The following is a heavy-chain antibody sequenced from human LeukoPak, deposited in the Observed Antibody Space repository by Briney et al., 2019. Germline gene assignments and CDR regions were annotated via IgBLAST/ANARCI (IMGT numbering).Heavy chain of an antibody. D-gene: IGHD5-18*01. V-gene: IGHV4-59*01. J-gene: IGHJ3*02. Sequence: SETLSLTCTVSGGSSSSYYWSWIRQPPGKGQEWIGYIYYSGSTNYNPSLKSRVTISVDTSKNQFSLKLSSVTAAGTAVYYCPRGEQLWVLGAFDIWGQGTMVTVSS. CDR1: GGSSSSYY. CDR2: IYYSGST. CDR3: PRGEQLWVLGAFDI.